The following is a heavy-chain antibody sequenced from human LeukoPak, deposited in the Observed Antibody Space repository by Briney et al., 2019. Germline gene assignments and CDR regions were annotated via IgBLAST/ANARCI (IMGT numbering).Heavy chain of an antibody. CDR3: ANRGLYSTEGSDY. D-gene: IGHD6-13*01. J-gene: IGHJ4*02. CDR1: GFTFSSYA. V-gene: IGHV3-23*01. Sequence: HSGGSLRLSCAASGFTFSSYAMSWVRQAPGKGLEWVSGISGSGGTTYYADPVKGRFTISRDNSKNTLFLQMNSLRAGDTAVYYCANRGLYSTEGSDYWGQGTLVTVSS. CDR2: ISGSGGTT.